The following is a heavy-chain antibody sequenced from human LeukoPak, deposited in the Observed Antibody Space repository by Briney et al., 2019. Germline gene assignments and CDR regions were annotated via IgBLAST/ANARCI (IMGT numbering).Heavy chain of an antibody. CDR2: ISWDGGST. V-gene: IGHV3-43D*04. J-gene: IGHJ6*04. CDR1: GFTFDDYA. Sequence: GGSLRLSCAASGFTFDDYAMHWVRQAPGKGLEWVSLISWDGGSTYYADSVKGRFTISRDNSKNSPYLQMNSLRAEDTALYYCAKDPNRIDSSGWYLDYYYGMDVWGKGTTVTVSS. CDR3: AKDPNRIDSSGWYLDYYYGMDV. D-gene: IGHD6-19*01.